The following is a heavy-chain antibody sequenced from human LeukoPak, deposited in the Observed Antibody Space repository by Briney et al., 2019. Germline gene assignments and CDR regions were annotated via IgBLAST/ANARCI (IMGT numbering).Heavy chain of an antibody. Sequence: SETLSLTCGVSGYSISSGYQWAWIRQSPGKGLEWIGSIHHSGSAHYNPSLKSRVTISVETSKNQFSLNMYSVTAADTAVYYCARDPRWLTPDCTSTSCYENYFDPWGQGTLVTVSS. CDR2: IHHSGSA. CDR1: GYSISSGYQ. V-gene: IGHV4-38-2*02. D-gene: IGHD2-2*01. CDR3: ARDPRWLTPDCTSTSCYENYFDP. J-gene: IGHJ5*02.